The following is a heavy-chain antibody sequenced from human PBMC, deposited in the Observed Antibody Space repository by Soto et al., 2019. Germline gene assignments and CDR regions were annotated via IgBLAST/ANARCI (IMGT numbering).Heavy chain of an antibody. V-gene: IGHV3-13*01. D-gene: IGHD6-19*01. Sequence: HPGGSLRLSCAASGFTFSSYDMHWVRQAPGKGLEWVSAIATSGGTFYPGSVKGRFTISRENARNSLYLQMNSLRAEDTAVYYCARERDSYSSGWQEFDYWGQGTLVTVSS. J-gene: IGHJ4*02. CDR2: IATSGGT. CDR3: ARERDSYSSGWQEFDY. CDR1: GFTFSSYD.